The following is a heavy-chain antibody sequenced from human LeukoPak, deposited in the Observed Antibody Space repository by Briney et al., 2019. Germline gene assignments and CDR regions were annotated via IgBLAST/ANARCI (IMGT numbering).Heavy chain of an antibody. CDR3: ARDIMHYGDPDAFDI. Sequence: ASVTVSCKASGGTFSSCAISWVRQAPGQGLEWMGGIIPIFGTANYAQKFQGRVTITADESTSTAYMELSSLRSEDTAVYYCARDIMHYGDPDAFDIWGQGTMVTVSS. CDR2: IIPIFGTA. V-gene: IGHV1-69*01. CDR1: GGTFSSCA. J-gene: IGHJ3*02. D-gene: IGHD2-21*02.